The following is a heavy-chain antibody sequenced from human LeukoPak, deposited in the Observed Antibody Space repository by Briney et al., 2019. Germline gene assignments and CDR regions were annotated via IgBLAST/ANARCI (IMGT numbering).Heavy chain of an antibody. CDR2: FDPEDGGT. V-gene: IGHV1-24*01. CDR1: GYTLTELS. CDR3: ARGPSSSWYEDWFDP. J-gene: IGHJ5*02. D-gene: IGHD6-13*01. Sequence: ASVKVSCKVSGYTLTELSMHWVRQAPGKGLEWMGGFDPEDGGTIYAQKFQGRVTMTEDTSTDTAYMELSRLRSDDTAVYYCARGPSSSWYEDWFDPWGQGTLVTVSS.